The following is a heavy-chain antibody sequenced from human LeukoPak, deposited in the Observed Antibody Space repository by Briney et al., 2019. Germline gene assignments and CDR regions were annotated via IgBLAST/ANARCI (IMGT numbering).Heavy chain of an antibody. D-gene: IGHD6-13*01. Sequence: GSLRLSCAASGFTFSSYGMHWVRQAPGKGLEWVAVIWYDGSNKYYADSVKGRFTISRDNSKNTLYLQMNSLRAEDTAVYYCARHAEGTAGTYDYWGQGTLVTVSS. J-gene: IGHJ4*02. CDR1: GFTFSSYG. V-gene: IGHV3-33*01. CDR2: IWYDGSNK. CDR3: ARHAEGTAGTYDY.